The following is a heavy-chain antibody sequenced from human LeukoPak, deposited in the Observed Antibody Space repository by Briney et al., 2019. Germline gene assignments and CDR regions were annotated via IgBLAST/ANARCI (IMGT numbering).Heavy chain of an antibody. CDR2: ISSSSTI. D-gene: IGHD6-19*01. V-gene: IGHV3-48*01. J-gene: IGHJ4*02. Sequence: GGSLRLSCAASGFTFSSYSMNWVRQAPGKGLEWVSYISSSSTIYYADSVKGRFTISRDNAKNSLYLQMNSLRAEDTAVYYCAKDRGWSYYFDYWGQGTLVTVSS. CDR3: AKDRGWSYYFDY. CDR1: GFTFSSYS.